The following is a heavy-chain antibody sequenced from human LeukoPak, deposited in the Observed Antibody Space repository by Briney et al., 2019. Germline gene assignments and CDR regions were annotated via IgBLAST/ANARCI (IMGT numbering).Heavy chain of an antibody. V-gene: IGHV4-39*07. J-gene: IGHJ4*02. D-gene: IGHD2-15*01. CDR3: ARDAYSKYYFDY. Sequence: SETLSLTCTVSGGSISSNNYYWGWIRQPPGTGLEWIGNIFYNGNTDYNPSLKSRVAISVDTSKKQFSLKLSSVTAADTAVYYCARDAYSKYYFDYWGQGTLVTVSS. CDR1: GGSISSNNYY. CDR2: IFYNGNT.